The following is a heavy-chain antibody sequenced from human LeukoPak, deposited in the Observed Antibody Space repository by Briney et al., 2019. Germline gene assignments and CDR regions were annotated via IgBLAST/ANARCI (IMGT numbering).Heavy chain of an antibody. CDR2: INAGNGNT. CDR1: GYSFSTYT. CDR3: AREIDRDDYNRFFDY. D-gene: IGHD5-24*01. J-gene: IGHJ4*02. V-gene: IGHV1-3*01. Sequence: ASVKVSCKASGYSFSTYTMHWVRQAPGQRLEWMGWINAGNGNTKYSQNFQGRVTITRDTSANTAYMEMCSLRSEDTAVYYCAREIDRDDYNRFFDYWGQGTLVSVSS.